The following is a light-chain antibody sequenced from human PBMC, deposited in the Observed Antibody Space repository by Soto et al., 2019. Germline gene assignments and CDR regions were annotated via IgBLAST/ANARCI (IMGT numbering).Light chain of an antibody. CDR1: SSDVGAYDY. CDR3: SSYSGSNNLDV. CDR2: EVC. V-gene: IGLV2-8*01. Sequence: QSALTQPPSASGSPGQTVIISCAGTSSDVGAYDYVSWYQQHPGKAPKLIIYEVCKWPSGVPDRFSGSKSGNTASLTVSGLQPADEADYYCSSYSGSNNLDVFGTGTKVTVL. J-gene: IGLJ1*01.